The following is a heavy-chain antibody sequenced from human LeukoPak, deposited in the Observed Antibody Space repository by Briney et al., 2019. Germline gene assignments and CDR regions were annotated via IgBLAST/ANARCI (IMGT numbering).Heavy chain of an antibody. CDR1: GYTFTGYY. J-gene: IGHJ6*03. CDR3: ATSAGDYRAGHYYYMGV. V-gene: IGHV1-2*03. CDR2: INPNTAGT. D-gene: IGHD4-11*01. Sequence: LGASVKVSCRASGYTFTGYYFHWVRQAPGQGLEWMGWINPNTAGTNYAQKFLGGVTLTWDTSISTAYMELNRLTSDDTAVYYCATSAGDYRAGHYYYMGVWGKGTSVTVSS.